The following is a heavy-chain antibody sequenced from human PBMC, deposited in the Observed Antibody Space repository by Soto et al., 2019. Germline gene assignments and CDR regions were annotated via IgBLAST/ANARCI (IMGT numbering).Heavy chain of an antibody. CDR2: IIPIFGTA. Sequence: QVQMVQSGAEVKKPGSSVKVSCKASGGTFSSYAISWVRQAPGQGLEWMGGIIPIFGTANYAQKFQGRVTITADKSTSTAYMELSSPRAEDTAVYYCARYCSGGSCYGEKFDYWGQGTLVTVSS. J-gene: IGHJ4*02. CDR3: ARYCSGGSCYGEKFDY. V-gene: IGHV1-69*06. CDR1: GGTFSSYA. D-gene: IGHD2-15*01.